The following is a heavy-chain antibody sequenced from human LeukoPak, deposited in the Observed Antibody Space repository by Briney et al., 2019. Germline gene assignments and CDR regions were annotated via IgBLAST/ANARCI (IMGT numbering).Heavy chain of an antibody. CDR1: GFTFSGYS. Sequence: GGSLRLSCAASGFTFSGYSMNWVRQAPGKGLEWVGFIRSKAYGGTTEYAASVKGRFTISRDDSKSIAYLQMNSLKTEDTAVYYCTRGGYDFWSGPLYYYYYYMDVWGKGTTVTVSS. CDR2: IRSKAYGGTT. CDR3: TRGGYDFWSGPLYYYYYYMDV. V-gene: IGHV3-49*04. J-gene: IGHJ6*03. D-gene: IGHD3-3*01.